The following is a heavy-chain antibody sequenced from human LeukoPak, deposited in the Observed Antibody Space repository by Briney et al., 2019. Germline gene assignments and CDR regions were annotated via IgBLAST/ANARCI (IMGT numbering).Heavy chain of an antibody. Sequence: KAGGSLRLSCAASGFTFSDYYMSWIRQAPGKGLQWVSYISSSGSTIYYADSVKGRFTISRDNAENSPYLQMNSLRAEDTAVYYCVRKFAQPGDYWGQGTLVTVSS. CDR3: VRKFAQPGDY. D-gene: IGHD2-2*01. V-gene: IGHV3-11*01. CDR1: GFTFSDYY. J-gene: IGHJ4*02. CDR2: ISSSGSTI.